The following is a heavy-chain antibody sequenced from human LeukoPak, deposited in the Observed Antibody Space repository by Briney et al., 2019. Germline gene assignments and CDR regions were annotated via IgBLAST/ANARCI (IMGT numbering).Heavy chain of an antibody. CDR3: AKAGGQGYYFDY. V-gene: IGHV3-23*01. D-gene: IGHD3-16*01. Sequence: GGSLRLSCAASGFAFSSYGMSWVRQAPGKGLEWVSAISGSGGSTYYADSVKGRFTISRDNSKNTLYLQMNSLRAEDTAVYYCAKAGGQGYYFDYWGQGTLVTVSS. J-gene: IGHJ4*02. CDR1: GFAFSSYG. CDR2: ISGSGGST.